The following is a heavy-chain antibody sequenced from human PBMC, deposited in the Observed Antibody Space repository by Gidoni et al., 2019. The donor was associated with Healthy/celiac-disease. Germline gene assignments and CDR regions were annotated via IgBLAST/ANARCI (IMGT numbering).Heavy chain of an antibody. J-gene: IGHJ4*02. Sequence: QVQLQQWGAGLLKPSETLSLTCAVYGGSFSGYYWSWIRQPPGKGLEWIGEINHSRSTNYNPSLKSRVTISVATSKNQFSLKLSSVTAADTAVYYCARVGLDTAIPLDYWGQGTLVTVSS. CDR3: ARVGLDTAIPLDY. D-gene: IGHD5-18*01. CDR2: INHSRST. V-gene: IGHV4-34*01. CDR1: GGSFSGYY.